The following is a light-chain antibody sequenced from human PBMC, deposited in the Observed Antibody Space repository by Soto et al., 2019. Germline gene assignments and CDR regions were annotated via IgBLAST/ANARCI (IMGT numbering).Light chain of an antibody. CDR3: QQYYITPFT. CDR2: WAS. V-gene: IGKV4-1*01. J-gene: IGKJ3*01. Sequence: DIVMTQSPDSLAGSLGERATINCKSSQSILYSSNNKNYLAWYQQKPGQPPKLLIYWASTRESGVPDRFSGSGSGTDFTLTISSLQAEDVAVYYCQQYYITPFTFGPGTKVDIK. CDR1: QSILYSSNNKNY.